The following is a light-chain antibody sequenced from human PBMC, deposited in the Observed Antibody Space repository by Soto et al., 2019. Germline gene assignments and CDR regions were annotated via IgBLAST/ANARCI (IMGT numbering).Light chain of an antibody. CDR1: QSVNNY. Sequence: EIVLTQFPATLSLSPGERATLSCRASQSVNNYLAWYQQRPGQAPRLLVYDASNTATGVPARFSGSGSGTDFTLTISSLEPEDFAVYYCQQRSIWPPITFGQGTRLEIK. J-gene: IGKJ5*01. CDR3: QQRSIWPPIT. CDR2: DAS. V-gene: IGKV3-11*01.